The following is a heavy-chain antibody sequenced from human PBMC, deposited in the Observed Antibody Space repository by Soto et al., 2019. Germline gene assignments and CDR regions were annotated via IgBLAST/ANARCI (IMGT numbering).Heavy chain of an antibody. Sequence: SETLSLTCAVSGGSISSSSYYWGWIRQPPGKGLEWIGTIYYTGSTYYNPSLKSRVTISVDTSKNQFSLRLSSVTAADTAVYYCARGDRSNYYYYYMDVWGKGTTVTVSS. CDR3: ARGDRSNYYYYYMDV. CDR1: GGSISSSSYY. J-gene: IGHJ6*03. V-gene: IGHV4-39*01. D-gene: IGHD1-26*01. CDR2: IYYTGST.